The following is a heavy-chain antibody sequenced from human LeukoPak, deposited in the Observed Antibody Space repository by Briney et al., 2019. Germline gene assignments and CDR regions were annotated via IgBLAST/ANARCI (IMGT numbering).Heavy chain of an antibody. V-gene: IGHV4-59*01. Sequence: PSETLSLTCTVSGGSISSYYWSWIRQPPGKGLEWIGYIYYSGSTNYNPSLKSRVTISVDTSKNQFSLKLSSVTAADTAVCYCARGQGYFDWFRGPDYYYGMDVWGQGTTVTVSS. D-gene: IGHD3-9*01. J-gene: IGHJ6*02. CDR1: GGSISSYY. CDR3: ARGQGYFDWFRGPDYYYGMDV. CDR2: IYYSGST.